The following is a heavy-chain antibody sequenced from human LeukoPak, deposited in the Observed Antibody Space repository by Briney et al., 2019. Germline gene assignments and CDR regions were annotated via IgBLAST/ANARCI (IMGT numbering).Heavy chain of an antibody. V-gene: IGHV5-51*01. CDR1: GYSFTTYW. Sequence: GESLKISCKGSGYSFTTYWIGWVRQMPGKGQEWMAIIYPGDSDTRYSPSFQGQVTISADKSISTVYLQWSSLKASDTGMYYCARRPYGDYNDWFDSWGQGTPVTVSS. J-gene: IGHJ5*01. D-gene: IGHD4-17*01. CDR3: ARRPYGDYNDWFDS. CDR2: IYPGDSDT.